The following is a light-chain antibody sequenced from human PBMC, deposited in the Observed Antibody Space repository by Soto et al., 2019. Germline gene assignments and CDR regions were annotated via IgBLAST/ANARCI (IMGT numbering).Light chain of an antibody. J-gene: IGKJ4*01. Sequence: DIQMTQSPSSLSASVGDRVTITCRASQSISSYLNWYQQKPGKAPKVLIYTASSLQSGVPSRFRGSGSGTDFTLTISSLQPEDFATYYCQQSYDSPRLTFGGGTKVEIK. CDR2: TAS. CDR3: QQSYDSPRLT. V-gene: IGKV1-39*01. CDR1: QSISSY.